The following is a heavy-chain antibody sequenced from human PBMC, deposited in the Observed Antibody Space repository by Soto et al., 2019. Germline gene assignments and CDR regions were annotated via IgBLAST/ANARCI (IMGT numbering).Heavy chain of an antibody. D-gene: IGHD1-1*01. CDR3: DRETVTSLTTQKGFHQHAMDL. CDR2: ISFDGRSK. Sequence: PGGSLRLSCTASGFRFSSYTLHWLRRAPGKGREWVGIISFDGRSKYYEEWLKGRIVISRDNYKDSIYLHMDHLRPDDTALYYCDRETVTSLTTQKGFHQHAMDLW. V-gene: IGHV3-30*09. J-gene: IGHJ6*03. CDR1: GFRFSSYT.